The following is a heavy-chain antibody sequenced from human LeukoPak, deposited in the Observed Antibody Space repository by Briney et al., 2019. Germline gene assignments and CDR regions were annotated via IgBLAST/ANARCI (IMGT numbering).Heavy chain of an antibody. CDR3: ARRRGYGSFDY. CDR2: IYPGDSDT. D-gene: IGHD5-12*01. V-gene: IGHV5-51*01. CDR1: GYNFTNSW. J-gene: IGHJ4*02. Sequence: GESLKISCKASGYNFTNSWIGWVRQMPGKGLEWMGIIYPGDSDTIYSPSFQGQVTISADKSISTAYLQWSSLKASDTAMYYCARRRGYGSFDYWGQGTLVTVSS.